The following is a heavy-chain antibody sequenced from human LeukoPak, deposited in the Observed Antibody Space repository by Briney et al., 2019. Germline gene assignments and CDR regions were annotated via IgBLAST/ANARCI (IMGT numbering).Heavy chain of an antibody. CDR1: GYTFATSG. Sequence: GASVKVSCKASGYTFATSGISWVRQAPGQGLEWMGWISAYNGNTNYAQKLQGRVTMATDTSTSTAYMELRSLRSDDTAVYYCARAGTGSPNLSYLWGQGTLVTVSS. V-gene: IGHV1-18*01. CDR3: ARAGTGSPNLSYL. J-gene: IGHJ4*02. CDR2: ISAYNGNT. D-gene: IGHD3/OR15-3a*01.